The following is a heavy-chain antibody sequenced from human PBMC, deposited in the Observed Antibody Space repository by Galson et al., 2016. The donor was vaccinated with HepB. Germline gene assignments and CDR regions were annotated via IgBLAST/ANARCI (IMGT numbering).Heavy chain of an antibody. V-gene: IGHV2-5*02. CDR1: GFSLSTTGVG. CDR2: IYWDDDK. J-gene: IGHJ5*02. CDR3: AHRRGGVTVLLDGGWRGP. D-gene: IGHD2-15*01. Sequence: PALVKPTQTLTLTCTFSGFSLSTTGVGVVWIRQPPGKALEWLANIYWDDDKRYSPSLKSRLTIIKDTSKNQVVLTMSNMDPVDTATYYCAHRRGGVTVLLDGGWRGPWGQGILVTVDS.